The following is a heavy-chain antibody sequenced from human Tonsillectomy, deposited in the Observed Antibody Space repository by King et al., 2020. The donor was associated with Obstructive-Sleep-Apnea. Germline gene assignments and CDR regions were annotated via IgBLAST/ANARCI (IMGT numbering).Heavy chain of an antibody. CDR3: AGGWIVDTPMGPNFDY. CDR1: GGSISSYY. D-gene: IGHD5-18*01. J-gene: IGHJ4*02. Sequence: QLQESGPGLVKPSETLSLTCTVSGGSISSYYWIWIRQPPGKGLEWIGPIHYSGSTNYNPSLKSRVTISVDTSKNQFSLKLSSVTAADTAVYYCAGGWIVDTPMGPNFDYWGQGSLVTVSS. V-gene: IGHV4-59*01. CDR2: IHYSGST.